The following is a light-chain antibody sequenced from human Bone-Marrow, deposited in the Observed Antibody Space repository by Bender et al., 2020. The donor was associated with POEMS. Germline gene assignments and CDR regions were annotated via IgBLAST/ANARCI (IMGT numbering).Light chain of an antibody. J-gene: IGLJ3*02. CDR1: SSNIGAHA. Sequence: QSVLTQPPSASGTPGQRVTISCSGGSSNIGAHAVNWYQHLPGTVPKPLIYSSRRRPSEVPDRFSGSRSGTSASLAISWLQSDDEADYYCCSYAGLWVFGGGTELSVL. CDR3: CSYAGLWV. V-gene: IGLV1-44*01. CDR2: SSR.